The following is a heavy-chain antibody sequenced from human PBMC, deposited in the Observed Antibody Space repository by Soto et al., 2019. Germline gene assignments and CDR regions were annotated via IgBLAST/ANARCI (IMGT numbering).Heavy chain of an antibody. CDR3: ARLRWLQLGDAFDI. V-gene: IGHV3-11*01. J-gene: IGHJ3*02. CDR1: GFTFSDYY. CDR2: ISSSGSTI. Sequence: LRLSCAASGFTFSDYYMSWIRQAPGKGLEWFSYISSSGSTIYYADSVKGRFTISRDNAKNSLYLQMNSLRAEDTAVYYCARLRWLQLGDAFDIWGQGTMVTVSS. D-gene: IGHD5-12*01.